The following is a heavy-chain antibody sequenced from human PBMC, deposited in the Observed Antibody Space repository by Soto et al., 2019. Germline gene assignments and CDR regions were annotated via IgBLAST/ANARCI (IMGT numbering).Heavy chain of an antibody. CDR1: GGTFSSYA. Sequence: QVQLVQSGAEVKKPGSSVTVSCKASGGTFSSYAISWVRQAPGQGHEWMGGIIPIFGTANYAQKFQGRVTITADESTSTVYMELSGLRSEDTAVYYCARRTTVTEGIYYCGMDVWGQGSTGTVSS. D-gene: IGHD4-4*01. V-gene: IGHV1-69*01. J-gene: IGHJ6*02. CDR3: ARRTTVTEGIYYCGMDV. CDR2: IIPIFGTA.